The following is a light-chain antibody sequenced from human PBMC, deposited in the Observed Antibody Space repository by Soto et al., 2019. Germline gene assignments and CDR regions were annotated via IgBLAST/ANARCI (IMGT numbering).Light chain of an antibody. J-gene: IGLJ3*02. CDR2: EGS. Sequence: QSALTQPASVSGSPGQSITISCTGTSNDIGGYNLVSWYQHHPGKAPKLLIYEGSQRPSGVSDRFSGSKSGNTASLTISALQPEDEADYSCSSFAGGATFVFGGGTQLTVL. V-gene: IGLV2-23*03. CDR3: SSFAGGATFV. CDR1: SNDIGGYNL.